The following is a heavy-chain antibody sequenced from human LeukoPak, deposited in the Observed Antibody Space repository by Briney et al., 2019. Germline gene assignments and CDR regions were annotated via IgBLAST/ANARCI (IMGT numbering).Heavy chain of an antibody. CDR2: ISHDGSNK. CDR3: AKDTSGYSHDY. V-gene: IGHV3-30*18. CDR1: RFSFYTYG. J-gene: IGHJ4*02. Sequence: GRTLRLSSAASRFSFYTYGMHWVRQTPGKGLEWGTFISHDGSNKYYADSVKGRFTISRDNSTNTMYLQMNSLRPADTAVYYCAKDTSGYSHDYWGQGTLVTVSS. D-gene: IGHD3-22*01.